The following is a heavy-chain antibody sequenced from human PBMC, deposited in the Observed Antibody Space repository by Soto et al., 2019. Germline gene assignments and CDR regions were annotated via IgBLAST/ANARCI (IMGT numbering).Heavy chain of an antibody. J-gene: IGHJ5*02. D-gene: IGHD6-6*01. CDR1: GGSISSSNW. Sequence: TLSLTCAVSGGSISSSNWWSWVRQPPGKGLEWIGEIYHSGSTNYNPSLKSRVTISVDKSKNQFSLKLSSVTAADTAVYYCARDPGDSSSSGIVWFDPWGQGTLVTVSS. CDR3: ARDPGDSSSSGIVWFDP. CDR2: IYHSGST. V-gene: IGHV4-4*02.